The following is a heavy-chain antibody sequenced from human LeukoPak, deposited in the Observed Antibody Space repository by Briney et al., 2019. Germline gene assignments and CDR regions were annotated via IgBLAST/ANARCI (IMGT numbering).Heavy chain of an antibody. CDR1: GFTFSGYW. CDR3: AANSYFDY. V-gene: IGHV3-7*01. D-gene: IGHD4-23*01. Sequence: GGSLRLSCAASGFTFSGYWMGWVRQAPGKGLEWVANIKQDGSEKNYVDSVKGRFTISRDNAKNSLYLQMNSLRAEDTAVYYCAANSYFDYWGQGTLVTVSS. J-gene: IGHJ4*02. CDR2: IKQDGSEK.